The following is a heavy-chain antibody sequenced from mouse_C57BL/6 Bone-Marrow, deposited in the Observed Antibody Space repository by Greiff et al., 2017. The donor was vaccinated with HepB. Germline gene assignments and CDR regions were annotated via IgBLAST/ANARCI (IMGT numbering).Heavy chain of an antibody. Sequence: QVQLQQPGAELVRPGASVKFSCKASGYPFTSYGISWVKQRTGQGLEWIGEIYPRGGNTYYNEKFKGKATLTADKSSSTAYMELRSLTSEDSAVYFCARWVLRGYFDVWGTGTAVTVSA. J-gene: IGHJ1*03. V-gene: IGHV1-81*01. CDR2: IYPRGGNT. CDR3: ARWVLRGYFDV. CDR1: GYPFTSYG. D-gene: IGHD1-1*01.